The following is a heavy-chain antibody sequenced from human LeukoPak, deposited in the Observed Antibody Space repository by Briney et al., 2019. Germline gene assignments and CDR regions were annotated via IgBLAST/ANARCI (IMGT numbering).Heavy chain of an antibody. CDR2: VSSSRRTT. CDR3: ARDHHRRQYDGQAWHTFDI. V-gene: IGHV3-48*01. Sequence: GGTLRLSCAASGFTFSRYSMNWVGQGRGQGREWGAYVSSSRRTTYYTNSVKGGYTIYREKAKKTLYLQMKSLRAAETRVYNSARDHHRRQYDGQAWHTFDIWGQGTMVTVSS. D-gene: IGHD3-16*01. CDR1: GFTFSRYS. J-gene: IGHJ3*02.